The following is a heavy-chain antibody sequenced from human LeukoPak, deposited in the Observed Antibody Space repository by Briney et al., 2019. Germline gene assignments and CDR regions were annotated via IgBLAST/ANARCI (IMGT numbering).Heavy chain of an antibody. D-gene: IGHD2-21*01. V-gene: IGHV4-34*01. CDR1: GGSFSGYY. CDR2: INHSGST. J-gene: IGHJ4*02. CDR3: ARDRLWNFDY. Sequence: PSETLSLTCAVYGGSFSGYYWSWIRQPPGKGLEWIGEINHSGSTNYNPSLKSRVTISVDTSKNQFSLKLSSVTAADTAVYYCARDRLWNFDYWGQGTLVTVSS.